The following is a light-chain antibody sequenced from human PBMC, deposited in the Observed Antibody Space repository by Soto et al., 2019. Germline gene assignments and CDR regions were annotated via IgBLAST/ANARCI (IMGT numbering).Light chain of an antibody. V-gene: IGLV1-40*01. CDR2: GNS. CDR1: SSNIGAGYD. Sequence: QSVLTQPPSVSGAPGQRVTISCTGSSSNIGAGYDVHWYQQLPGTAPKLLIYGNSNRPSGVPDRFSGSKSGTSASLAITGLQAEDEADYYCQSYHSSLSAPHYVFGTGTKLTVL. CDR3: QSYHSSLSAPHYV. J-gene: IGLJ1*01.